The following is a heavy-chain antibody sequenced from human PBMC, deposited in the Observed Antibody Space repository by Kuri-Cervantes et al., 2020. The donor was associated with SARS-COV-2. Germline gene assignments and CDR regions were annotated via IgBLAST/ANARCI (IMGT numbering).Heavy chain of an antibody. CDR2: ISSSSSYI. Sequence: GGSLRLSCAASGFTFSSYSMNWVRQAPGKGLEWVSSISSSSSYIYYADSVKGRFTISRDNSKNTLYPQMNSLRAEDTAVYYCASALVFTVTPFDYWGQGTLVTVSS. CDR1: GFTFSSYS. V-gene: IGHV3-21*01. J-gene: IGHJ4*02. CDR3: ASALVFTVTPFDY. D-gene: IGHD4-17*01.